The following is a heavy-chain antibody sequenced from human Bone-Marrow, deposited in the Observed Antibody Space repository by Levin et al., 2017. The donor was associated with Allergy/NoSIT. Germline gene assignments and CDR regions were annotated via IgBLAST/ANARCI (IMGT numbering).Heavy chain of an antibody. V-gene: IGHV3-30*18. CDR1: GFTFSSSG. CDR3: AKGRVTMLRDDAFDI. Sequence: PGGSLRLSCAASGFTFSSSGMHWVRQAPGKGLEWVAVMSYTGGNKDYADSVRGRFTISRDNSKNTLYLLMDSLRAGDKAVYFCAKGRVTMLRDDAFDIWGQGTTVTVSS. D-gene: IGHD3-10*01. J-gene: IGHJ3*02. CDR2: MSYTGGNK.